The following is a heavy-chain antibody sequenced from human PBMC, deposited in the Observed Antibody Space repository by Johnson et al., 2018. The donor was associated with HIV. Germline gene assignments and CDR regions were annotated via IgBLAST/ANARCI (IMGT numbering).Heavy chain of an antibody. V-gene: IGHV3-7*01. J-gene: IGHJ3*02. Sequence: VQLVESGGGLVQPGGSLRLSCAASGFTFSSYWMSWVRQAPGKGLEWVANIKQDGSEKYYVDSVKGRFPISRANAKNSLYRHMNSLRAEDTAVYYCASHLLGYSYGLDAFDIWGQGTMVTVSS. CDR3: ASHLLGYSYGLDAFDI. CDR1: GFTFSSYW. CDR2: IKQDGSEK. D-gene: IGHD5-18*01.